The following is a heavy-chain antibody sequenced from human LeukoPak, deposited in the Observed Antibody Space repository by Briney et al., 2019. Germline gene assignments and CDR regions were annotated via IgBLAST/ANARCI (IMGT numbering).Heavy chain of an antibody. CDR1: GFTFDDYA. V-gene: IGHV3-9*01. CDR2: ISWNSGSI. CDR3: ARDCSSSCSPYYGMDV. Sequence: GRSLRLSCAASGFTFDDYAMHWVRQAPGKGLEWVSGISWNSGSIGYADSVKGRFTISRDNSRNTLYLQMNSLRAEDTAVYYCARDCSSSCSPYYGMDVWGQGTTVTVSS. D-gene: IGHD2-2*01. J-gene: IGHJ6*02.